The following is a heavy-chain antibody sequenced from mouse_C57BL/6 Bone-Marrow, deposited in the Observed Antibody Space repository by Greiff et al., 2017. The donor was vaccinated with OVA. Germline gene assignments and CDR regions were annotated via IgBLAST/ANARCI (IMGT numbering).Heavy chain of an antibody. J-gene: IGHJ3*01. CDR2: ISYSGST. Sequence: EVQLVESGPGMVKPSQSLSLTCTVTGYSITSGYDWHWIRHFPGNKLEWMGYISYSGSTNYNPSLKSRISITHDTSKNHFFLKLKSVTTEDTATYYCARNWDGWFAYWGQGTLVTVSA. V-gene: IGHV3-1*01. CDR1: GYSITSGYD. CDR3: ARNWDGWFAY. D-gene: IGHD4-1*01.